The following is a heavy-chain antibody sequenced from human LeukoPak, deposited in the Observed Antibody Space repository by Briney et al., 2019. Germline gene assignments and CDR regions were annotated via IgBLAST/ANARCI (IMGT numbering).Heavy chain of an antibody. CDR1: GYTFTSYA. CDR2: INAGNGNT. V-gene: IGHV1-3*01. J-gene: IGHJ3*02. CDR3: ARDSSGYYPTWAFDI. D-gene: IGHD3-22*01. Sequence: GASVKVSCKASGYTFTSYAMHWVRQAPGQRLEWMGWINAGNGNTKYSQKFQGRVTITRDTSASTAYMELSSLRSEDTAVYYCARDSSGYYPTWAFDIWGQGTMVTVSS.